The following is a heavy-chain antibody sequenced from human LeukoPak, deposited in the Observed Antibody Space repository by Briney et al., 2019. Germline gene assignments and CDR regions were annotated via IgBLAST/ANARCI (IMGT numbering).Heavy chain of an antibody. D-gene: IGHD1-26*01. J-gene: IGHJ3*02. CDR1: GYTFTSYY. CDR2: IIPILGIA. V-gene: IGHV1-69*04. CDR3: ARDMYSGSYTDAFDI. Sequence: SVKVSCKASGYTFTSYYMHWVRQAPGQGLEWMGRIIPILGIANYAQKFQGRVTITADKSTSTAYMELSSLRSEDTAVYYCARDMYSGSYTDAFDIWGQGTMVTVSS.